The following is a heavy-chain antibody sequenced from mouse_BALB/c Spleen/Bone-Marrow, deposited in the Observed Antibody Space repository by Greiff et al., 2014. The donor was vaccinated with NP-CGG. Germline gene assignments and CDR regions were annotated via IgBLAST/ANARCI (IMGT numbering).Heavy chain of an antibody. CDR3: ARRLNWDWFAY. D-gene: IGHD4-1*01. J-gene: IGHJ3*01. CDR1: GYTFTSYW. Sequence: QVHVKQSGAELAKPGASVKMSCKASGYTFTSYWMHWVKQRPGQGLEWIGYINPSTGYTDYNQKFKDKATLTADKSPSTAYMQLSSLTSEDSAVYYCARRLNWDWFAYWGQGTLVTVSA. V-gene: IGHV1-7*01. CDR2: INPSTGYT.